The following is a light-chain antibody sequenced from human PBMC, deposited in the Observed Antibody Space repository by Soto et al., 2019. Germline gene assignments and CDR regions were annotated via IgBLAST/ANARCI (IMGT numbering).Light chain of an antibody. V-gene: IGLV1-47*01. CDR3: TAWDDTLRGPL. CDR1: SSNIGSNY. Sequence: QSVLTQPPSASGTPGQRVTLSCSGSSSNIGSNYVYWYQQLPGTAPELLIYRNNQRPSGVPDRFSGSKSGPSASLAISGVRSEDEADYYCTAWDDTLRGPLFGGGTKLT. J-gene: IGLJ2*01. CDR2: RNN.